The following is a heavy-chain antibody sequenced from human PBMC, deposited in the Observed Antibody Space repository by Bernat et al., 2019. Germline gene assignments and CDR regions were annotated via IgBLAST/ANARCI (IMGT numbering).Heavy chain of an antibody. D-gene: IGHD3-3*01. V-gene: IGHV3-7*03. CDR1: GFSFSSHW. CDR3: VRGSGYVLDK. CDR2: INHDASVR. J-gene: IGHJ4*02. Sequence: EVQLVESGGGLVQPGGSLRLSCAASGFSFSSHWMNWVRQAPGKGLAWVAMINHDASVRHNLDSVNGRFTISRDNAKSSLYLQMYSLRAEDTAVYYCVRGSGYVLDKWGQGTLVTVSS.